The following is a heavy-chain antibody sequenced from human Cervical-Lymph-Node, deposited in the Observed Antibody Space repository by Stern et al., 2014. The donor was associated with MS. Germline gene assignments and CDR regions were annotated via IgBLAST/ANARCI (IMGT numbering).Heavy chain of an antibody. CDR2: ISWSGTKI. Sequence: MQLVQSGGGLVQPGRSLRLSCAAAGFAFADYAMHWVRQAPGKGLEWVSGISWSGTKIGYADSVKGRFTISRDNAKNSLFLQMNNLRAEDTALYYCATANYEFGYYGMDVWGQGTAVTVS. CDR1: GFAFADYA. CDR3: ATANYEFGYYGMDV. J-gene: IGHJ6*02. D-gene: IGHD3-3*01. V-gene: IGHV3-9*01.